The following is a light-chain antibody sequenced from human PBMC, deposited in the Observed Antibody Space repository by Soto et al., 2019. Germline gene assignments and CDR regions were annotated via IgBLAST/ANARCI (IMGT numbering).Light chain of an antibody. CDR2: DAS. J-gene: IGKJ3*01. CDR1: QSISTS. Sequence: EMVLTRSPATRALSPVGGATRSCRASQSISTSLAWYQQKPGQAPSLIIFDASKRATGIPDRFSGSGSGTDFTLTITSLEPEDFAVYYCQKSSNWRGVNCGPGP. V-gene: IGKV3-11*01. CDR3: QKSSNWRGVN.